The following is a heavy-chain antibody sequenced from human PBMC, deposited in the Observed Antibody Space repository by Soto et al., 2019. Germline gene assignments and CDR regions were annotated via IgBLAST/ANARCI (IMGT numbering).Heavy chain of an antibody. CDR1: GFTFSSHV. V-gene: IGHV3-23*01. J-gene: IGHJ4*02. Sequence: EVQLWESGGGLVQPGGSLRLSCAVSGFTFSSHVMSWVRQAPGKGLEWVSAISGIGGTYYADSVKGRFTISRDNSKNALYLQMNNLRDEDTAVYYCASDRRGAYCSGGICYCPGYWGQGTLVIVSS. CDR3: ASDRRGAYCSGGICYCPGY. D-gene: IGHD2-15*01. CDR2: ISGIGGT.